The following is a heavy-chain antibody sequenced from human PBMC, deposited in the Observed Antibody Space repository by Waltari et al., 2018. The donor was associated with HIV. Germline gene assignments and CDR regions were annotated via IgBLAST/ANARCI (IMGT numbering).Heavy chain of an antibody. V-gene: IGHV4-39*01. D-gene: IGHD2-21*02. J-gene: IGHJ3*02. CDR2: IYYSGST. Sequence: QLQLQESGPGLVKPSETLSLTCTVPGGSISSSSYYWGWIRQPPGKGLEWIVSIYYSGSTYDNPSLKSRVTISVDTSKNQFSLKLSSVTAADTAVYYCARHTPVGDPSDAFDIWGQGTMVTVSS. CDR1: GGSISSSSYY. CDR3: ARHTPVGDPSDAFDI.